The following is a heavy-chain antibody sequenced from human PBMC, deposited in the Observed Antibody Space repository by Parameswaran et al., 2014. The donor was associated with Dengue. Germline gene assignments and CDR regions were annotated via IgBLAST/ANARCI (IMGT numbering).Heavy chain of an antibody. CDR3: ARGGIVVVPAAITERSDGGCFDY. D-gene: IGHD2-2*02. CDR2: INHSGST. Sequence: WIRQPPGKGLEWIGEINHSGSTNYNPSLKSRVTISVDTSKNQFSLKLSSVTAADTAVYYCARGGIVVVPAAITERSDGGCFDYWGQGTLVTSPQ. J-gene: IGHJ4*02. V-gene: IGHV4-34*01.